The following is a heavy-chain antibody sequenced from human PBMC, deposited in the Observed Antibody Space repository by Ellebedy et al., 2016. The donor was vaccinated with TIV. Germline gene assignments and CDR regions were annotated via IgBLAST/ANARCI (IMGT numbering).Heavy chain of an antibody. CDR2: INHSGST. Sequence: SETLSLTCAVHGGSFSNYYWSWIRQSPGKGLEWIGEINHSGSTNYNPSLKSRVTISVDTSKNQFSLKLSSVTAADTAVYYCARGLPKPMSAFDIWGQGTMVTVSS. CDR1: GGSFSNYY. V-gene: IGHV4-34*01. CDR3: ARGLPKPMSAFDI. J-gene: IGHJ3*02.